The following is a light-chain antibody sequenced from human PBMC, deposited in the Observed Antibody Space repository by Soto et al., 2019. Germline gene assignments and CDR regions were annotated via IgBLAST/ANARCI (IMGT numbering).Light chain of an antibody. CDR1: SSDVGAFNF. J-gene: IGLJ2*01. Sequence: QSALTQPASVSGSPGQSITISCTGTSSDVGAFNFVSWYQQHPGKAPKLMIYDVRHRPSGVSDRFSGSKSGNTASLTIYGLQAEDEADYYCSSHTTTSPPVLFGGGTKLTLL. CDR2: DVR. V-gene: IGLV2-14*03. CDR3: SSHTTTSPPVL.